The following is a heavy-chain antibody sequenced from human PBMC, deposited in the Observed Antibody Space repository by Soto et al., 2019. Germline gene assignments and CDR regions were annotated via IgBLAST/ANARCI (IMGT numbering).Heavy chain of an antibody. V-gene: IGHV4-39*01. Sequence: SETLSLTCTVSGGSISSSSYYWGWIRQPPGKGLEWIGSIYYSGSTYYNPSLKSRVTISVDTSKNQFSLKPSSVTAADTAVYYCARHESLGKGFFDYWGQGTLVTVSS. CDR2: IYYSGST. CDR3: ARHESLGKGFFDY. J-gene: IGHJ4*02. CDR1: GGSISSSSYY.